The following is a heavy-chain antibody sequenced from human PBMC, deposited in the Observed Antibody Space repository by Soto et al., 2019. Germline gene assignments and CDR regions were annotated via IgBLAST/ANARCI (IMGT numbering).Heavy chain of an antibody. CDR3: AKEFLDYDYGDYVHAFDI. J-gene: IGHJ3*02. CDR2: ISHSDHST. D-gene: IGHD4-17*01. V-gene: IGHV3-23*01. CDR1: GFPFSRCA. Sequence: EVQLLESGGGLVQPGGSLRLSCAASGFPFSRCAMNWVRQAPGKGLEWVSTISHSDHSTYYADSVKGRFTVSRDNSENTLYLQMNSLRAEDTAIYYCAKEFLDYDYGDYVHAFDIWGQGTMVTVSS.